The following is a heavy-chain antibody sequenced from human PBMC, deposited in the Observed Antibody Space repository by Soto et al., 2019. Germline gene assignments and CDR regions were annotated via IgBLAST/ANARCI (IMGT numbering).Heavy chain of an antibody. J-gene: IGHJ4*02. CDR3: ARRTSGWYLDY. V-gene: IGHV3-23*01. CDR2: ISGSGGST. Sequence: EVQLLESGGGLVQPGGSLRLSCAASGFTFSSYAMSWVRQAPGKGLEWVSVISGSGGSTYYADSVKARFTISRENYKNTLYLQMNSLRAEDTAVYYCARRTSGWYLDYWGQGTLVTVSS. CDR1: GFTFSSYA. D-gene: IGHD6-19*01.